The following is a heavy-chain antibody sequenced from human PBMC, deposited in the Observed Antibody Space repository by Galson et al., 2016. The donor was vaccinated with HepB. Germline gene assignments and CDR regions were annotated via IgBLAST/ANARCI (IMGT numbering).Heavy chain of an antibody. CDR2: ISGSSSYI. CDR3: ARGHCDYCCGPYLYEFDI. Sequence: SLRLSCAASGFGFSNYYMNWVRQAPGKGLEWLSYISGSSSYIYYADAVKGRSTIFRDNAKNSLYLEMDSLRAEDTAVYYCARGHCDYCCGPYLYEFDIWGQGTMVTVSS. V-gene: IGHV3-21*01. D-gene: IGHD2-15*01. J-gene: IGHJ3*02. CDR1: GFGFSNYY.